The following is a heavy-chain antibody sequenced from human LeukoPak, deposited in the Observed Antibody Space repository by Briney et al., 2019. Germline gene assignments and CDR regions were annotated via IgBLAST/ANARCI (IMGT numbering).Heavy chain of an antibody. V-gene: IGHV3-23*01. CDR1: GFTFSSYA. Sequence: PGGSLRLSCAASGFTFSSYAMAWVRQAPGKGLEWVSAISGSGGSTYYADSVKVRFTIPRDNSKNTLYLQMNSLRAEDTAVYYCAKFLPTHIVVANYYFDYWGQGTLVTVSS. CDR3: AKFLPTHIVVANYYFDY. J-gene: IGHJ4*02. CDR2: ISGSGGST. D-gene: IGHD2-21*01.